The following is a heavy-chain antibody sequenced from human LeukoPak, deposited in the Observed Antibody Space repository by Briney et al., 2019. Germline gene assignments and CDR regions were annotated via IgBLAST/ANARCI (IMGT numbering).Heavy chain of an antibody. J-gene: IGHJ6*02. CDR3: ATYTHWVAGDV. Sequence: GGSLRLSCAASGFTFSDSWMSWVRQAPGKGLEWVANMNQDGSAKGYVDSVKGRFTISRDNARNSLYLQMSSLRPEDTAVHYCATYTHWVAGDVWGQGTTVTVFS. CDR1: GFTFSDSW. V-gene: IGHV3-7*01. D-gene: IGHD3-16*01. CDR2: MNQDGSAK.